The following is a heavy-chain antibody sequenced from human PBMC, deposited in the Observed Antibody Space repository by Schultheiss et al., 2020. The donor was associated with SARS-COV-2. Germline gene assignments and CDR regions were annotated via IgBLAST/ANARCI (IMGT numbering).Heavy chain of an antibody. CDR1: GFTFSSYA. D-gene: IGHD6-13*01. CDR2: ISGSGGST. Sequence: AGSLRLSCAASGFTFSSYAMSWVRQAPGKGLEWVSAISGSGGSTYYADSVKGRFTISRDNSKNTLYLQMNSLRAEDTAVYYCAKDGIAAAHRSEYFQHWGQGTLVTVSS. V-gene: IGHV3-23*01. CDR3: AKDGIAAAHRSEYFQH. J-gene: IGHJ1*01.